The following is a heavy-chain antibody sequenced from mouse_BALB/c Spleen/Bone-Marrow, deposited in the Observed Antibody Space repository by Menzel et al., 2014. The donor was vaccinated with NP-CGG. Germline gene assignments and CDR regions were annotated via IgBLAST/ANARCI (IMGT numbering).Heavy chain of an antibody. CDR3: ARGNYGNYVDYFDY. CDR1: GFTFSSYG. D-gene: IGHD2-1*01. CDR2: INSNGGST. J-gene: IGHJ2*01. V-gene: IGHV5-6-3*01. Sequence: EVMLVESGGGLVLPGGSLKLSCAASGFTFSSYGMSWVRQTPDKRLELVASINSNGGSTYYPDSVKGRFTISRDNAKNTLSLQMSSLKSEDTAMYYCARGNYGNYVDYFDYWGQGTTLTVSS.